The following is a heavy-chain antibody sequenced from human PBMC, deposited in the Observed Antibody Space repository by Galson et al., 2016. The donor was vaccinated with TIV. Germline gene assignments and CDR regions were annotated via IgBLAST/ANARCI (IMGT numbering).Heavy chain of an antibody. CDR1: GYSFTNYW. Sequence: ISCKTSGYSFTNYWITWVRQMPGKGLEWMGRIDSRDSYTNYSPTFEGHVTISTDKSISTAYLQWTSLKASDSAIYYCARSASAGSGWVDPWGQGTLVTVSS. J-gene: IGHJ5*02. CDR3: ARSASAGSGWVDP. CDR2: IDSRDSYT. V-gene: IGHV5-10-1*01. D-gene: IGHD3-10*01.